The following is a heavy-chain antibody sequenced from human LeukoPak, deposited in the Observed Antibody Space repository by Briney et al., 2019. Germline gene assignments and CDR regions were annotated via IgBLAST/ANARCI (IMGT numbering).Heavy chain of an antibody. V-gene: IGHV4-38-2*02. CDR1: NYSITNDYY. CDR2: VHHGGYT. CDR3: ARTIAAAAGFDS. Sequence: SETLSLTCTVSNYSITNDYYWGWIRQPPGKGLEWIGNVHHGGYTYYNPSLKSRVTISVDTSKNQFSLKLSSVTAADTAVYYCARTIAAAAGFDSWGQGTLVTVSS. J-gene: IGHJ4*02. D-gene: IGHD6-13*01.